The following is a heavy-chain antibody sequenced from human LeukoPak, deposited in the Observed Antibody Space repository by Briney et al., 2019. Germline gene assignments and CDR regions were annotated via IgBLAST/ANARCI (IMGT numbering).Heavy chain of an antibody. CDR1: GFTFDDYG. CDR2: INWNGGST. Sequence: PGGSLRLSCAASGFTFDDYGMSWVRHAPGKGLEWVSGINWNGGSTGYADSVKGRFTISRDNAKDSLYLQMNSLRPEDTAVYYCARDRYCSGGSCYSLGFRGVRNDYGLDVWGQGTTVTVSS. D-gene: IGHD2-15*01. V-gene: IGHV3-20*04. CDR3: ARDRYCSGGSCYSLGFRGVRNDYGLDV. J-gene: IGHJ6*02.